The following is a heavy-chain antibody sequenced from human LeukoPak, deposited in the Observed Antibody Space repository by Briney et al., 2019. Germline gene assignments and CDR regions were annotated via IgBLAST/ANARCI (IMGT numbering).Heavy chain of an antibody. V-gene: IGHV4-59*08. Sequence: SETLSLTCTVSGGSISSYYWSWIRQPPGKGLEWIGYIYYSGSTNYNPSLKSRVTISVDTSKNQFSLKLGSVTAADTAVYYCARGHGSGSYYPQDAFDIWGQGTMVTVSS. D-gene: IGHD3-10*01. CDR1: GGSISSYY. CDR3: ARGHGSGSYYPQDAFDI. CDR2: IYYSGST. J-gene: IGHJ3*02.